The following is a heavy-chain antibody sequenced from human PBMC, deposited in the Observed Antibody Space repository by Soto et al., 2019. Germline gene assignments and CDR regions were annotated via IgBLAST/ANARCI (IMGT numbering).Heavy chain of an antibody. Sequence: QVQLVQSGAEVKKPGSSVKVSCKASGGTFSSYTISWVRQAPGQGLEWMGRIIPILGIANYAQKFQGRVTITADKSTSTAYMELSSLRSEDTAVYYYASGVIAAAGYIDYWGQGTLVTVSS. J-gene: IGHJ4*02. CDR1: GGTFSSYT. CDR3: ASGVIAAAGYIDY. D-gene: IGHD6-13*01. CDR2: IIPILGIA. V-gene: IGHV1-69*02.